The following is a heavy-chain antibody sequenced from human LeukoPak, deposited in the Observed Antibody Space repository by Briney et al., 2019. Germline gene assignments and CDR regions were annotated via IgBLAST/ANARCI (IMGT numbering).Heavy chain of an antibody. D-gene: IGHD3-16*02. Sequence: GRSLRLSCAASGFTFSSYAMSWVRQAPGKGLESVSAISVSGGSTYYADSVKGRFTISRDNSKNTLYLQMNSRRDEDTAVYHCTKDRLVYDYVWGCYRHNQDFDYWGQGTLVTVSS. CDR2: ISVSGGST. J-gene: IGHJ4*02. CDR3: TKDRLVYDYVWGCYRHNQDFDY. V-gene: IGHV3-23*01. CDR1: GFTFSSYA.